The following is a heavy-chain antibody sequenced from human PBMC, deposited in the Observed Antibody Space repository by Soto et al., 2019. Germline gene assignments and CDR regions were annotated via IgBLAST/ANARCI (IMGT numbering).Heavy chain of an antibody. Sequence: PSETLSLTCTVSGGSISSGGYYWSWIRQHPGKGLEWIGYIYYSGSTYCNPSLKSRVTISVDTSKNQFSLKLSSVTAADTAVYYCAREGLGSPGIAAAGGDYYYYGMDVWGQGTTVTVSS. CDR1: GGSISSGGYY. D-gene: IGHD6-13*01. CDR3: AREGLGSPGIAAAGGDYYYYGMDV. V-gene: IGHV4-31*03. CDR2: IYYSGST. J-gene: IGHJ6*02.